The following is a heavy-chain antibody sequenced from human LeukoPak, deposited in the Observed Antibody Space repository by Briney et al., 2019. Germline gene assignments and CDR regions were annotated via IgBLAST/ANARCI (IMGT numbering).Heavy chain of an antibody. CDR3: ANYGDYAFDY. CDR1: GGSISSSSYY. Sequence: PSETLSLTCTVSGGSISSSSYYWGWIRQPPGKGLEWIGSIYYSGSTYYNPSLKSRVTISVDTSKNQFSLKLSSVTAADTAVYYCANYGDYAFDYWGQGTLVTVSS. J-gene: IGHJ4*02. D-gene: IGHD4-17*01. V-gene: IGHV4-39*07. CDR2: IYYSGST.